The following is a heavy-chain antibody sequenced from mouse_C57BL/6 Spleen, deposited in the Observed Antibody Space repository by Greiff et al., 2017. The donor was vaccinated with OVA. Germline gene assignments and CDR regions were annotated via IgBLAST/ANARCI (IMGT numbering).Heavy chain of an antibody. CDR2: IYPGDGDT. D-gene: IGHD1-1*01. J-gene: IGHJ1*03. CDR3: ARGGTTVVATDWYFDV. CDR1: GYAFSSYW. V-gene: IGHV1-80*01. Sequence: QVQLKQSGAELVKPGASVKISCKASGYAFSSYWMNWVKQRPGKGLEWIGQIYPGDGDTNYNGKFKGKATLTADKSSSTAYMQLSSLTSEDSAVYFCARGGTTVVATDWYFDVWGTGTTVTVSS.